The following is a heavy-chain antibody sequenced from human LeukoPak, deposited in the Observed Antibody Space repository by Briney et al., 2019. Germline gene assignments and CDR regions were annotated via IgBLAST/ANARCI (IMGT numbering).Heavy chain of an antibody. CDR3: ARGSHYDILTGYYSGWFDP. CDR2: IWYDGSNK. CDR1: GFTFSSYA. J-gene: IGHJ5*02. Sequence: PGGSLRLSCSASGFTFSSYAMHWVRQAPGKGLEWVAVIWYDGSNKYYADSVKGRFTISRDNSKNTLYLQMNSLRAEDTAVYYCARGSHYDILTGYYSGWFDPWGQGTLVTVSS. D-gene: IGHD3-9*01. V-gene: IGHV3-33*08.